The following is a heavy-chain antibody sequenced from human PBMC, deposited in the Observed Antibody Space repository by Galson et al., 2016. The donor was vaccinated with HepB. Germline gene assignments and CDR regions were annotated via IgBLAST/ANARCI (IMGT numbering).Heavy chain of an antibody. CDR3: ARGEVGSTRKKIDY. CDR1: RFTFTSYA. CDR2: ISYDGRNK. Sequence: SLRLSCAASRFTFTSYAMHWVRQAPGKGLEWVAVISYDGRNKYYADSVKGRFTISRDTSKTTVYLQMNSLRVEDTAVYYCARGEVGSTRKKIDYWGQGTPVTGSS. V-gene: IGHV3-30*04. D-gene: IGHD1-26*01. J-gene: IGHJ4*01.